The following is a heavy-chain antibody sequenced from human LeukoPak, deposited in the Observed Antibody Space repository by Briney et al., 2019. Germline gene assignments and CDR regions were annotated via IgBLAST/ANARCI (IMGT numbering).Heavy chain of an antibody. Sequence: SETLSLTCTVSGGSISSGDYYWSWIRQPPGKGLEWIGYIYYSGSTYYNPSLKSRVTISVDTSKNQFSLKLSSVAAADTAVYYCARDHPDCSGGSCAGHYWGQGTLVTVSS. CDR3: ARDHPDCSGGSCAGHY. CDR1: GGSISSGDYY. D-gene: IGHD2-15*01. J-gene: IGHJ4*02. CDR2: IYYSGST. V-gene: IGHV4-30-4*08.